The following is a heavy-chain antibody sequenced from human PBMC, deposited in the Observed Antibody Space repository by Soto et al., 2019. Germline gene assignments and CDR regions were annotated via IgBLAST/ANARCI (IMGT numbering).Heavy chain of an antibody. CDR3: AREVNVVALSDAFDI. V-gene: IGHV4-30-4*01. CDR2: ISNRGTP. D-gene: IGHD2-8*01. Sequence: QVQLQESGPGLVKPSQTLSLICTVSGDSISSDNYFWSWISQPPGQGLEWIGYISNRGTPYYNPSLKSRVTISLDTSKNRFSLDMYSVTAADTAVYYGAREVNVVALSDAFDIWGQGTMVTVSS. J-gene: IGHJ3*02. CDR1: GDSISSDNYF.